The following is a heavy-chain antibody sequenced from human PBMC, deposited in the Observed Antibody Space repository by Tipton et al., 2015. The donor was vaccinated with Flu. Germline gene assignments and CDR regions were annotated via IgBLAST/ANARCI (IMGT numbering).Heavy chain of an antibody. J-gene: IGHJ4*02. CDR2: RDYSGNT. V-gene: IGHV4-39*07. Sequence: TLSLTCTVSGASTSSSPYYWGWVRQSPGKGLEWIGTRDYSGNTHYNPSLESRVTISVGTSKTQFFLSLTSVTAADTAVYYCARDPAGYYDNSAYYIFDYWGQGTLVTVSS. CDR3: ARDPAGYYDNSAYYIFDY. CDR1: GASTSSSPYY. D-gene: IGHD3-22*01.